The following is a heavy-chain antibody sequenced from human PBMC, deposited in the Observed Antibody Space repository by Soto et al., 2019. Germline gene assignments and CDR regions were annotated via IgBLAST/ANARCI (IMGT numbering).Heavy chain of an antibody. J-gene: IGHJ4*02. D-gene: IGHD1-1*01. V-gene: IGHV1-18*04. Sequence: QVQLVQSGAEVKKPGASVKVSCKASGYTFTSYGISWVRQAPGQGLEWMAWISAYDGDTKYAQNLQGRVIMTTDSSTNTAYMELRSLRSDDTAVYYCARDRPSSVSWEPIDYWGQGTLVTVSS. CDR1: GYTFTSYG. CDR2: ISAYDGDT. CDR3: ARDRPSSVSWEPIDY.